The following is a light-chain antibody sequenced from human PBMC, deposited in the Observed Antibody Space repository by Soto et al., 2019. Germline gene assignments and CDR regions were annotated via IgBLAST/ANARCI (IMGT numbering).Light chain of an antibody. CDR1: QSIANY. CDR2: ASS. CDR3: QQNYSPPPIT. V-gene: IGKV1-39*01. J-gene: IGKJ5*01. Sequence: DIQMTQSPSSLSASVEDRVTITCRASQSIANYLNWYQQKPVKAPKLLIYASSTLQSGVPSKFSGSGFGTDFTLTISSLQTEDFATYYCQQNYSPPPITSGQGARLEI.